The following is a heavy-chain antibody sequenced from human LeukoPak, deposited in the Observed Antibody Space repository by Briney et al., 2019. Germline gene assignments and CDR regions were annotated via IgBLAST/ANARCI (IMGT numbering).Heavy chain of an antibody. CDR2: ISYDGSNK. CDR1: GFTFSSYA. V-gene: IGHV3-30-3*01. J-gene: IGHJ3*01. CDR3: ARDIRRYSTSSSAFDV. Sequence: PGGSLRLSCAASGFTFSSYAMHWVRQAPGKGLEWVAVISYDGSNKYYADSVKGRFTISRDNSKNTLYLQMNSLRAEDTAVYHCARDIRRYSTSSSAFDVWGQGTMVTVS. D-gene: IGHD6-6*01.